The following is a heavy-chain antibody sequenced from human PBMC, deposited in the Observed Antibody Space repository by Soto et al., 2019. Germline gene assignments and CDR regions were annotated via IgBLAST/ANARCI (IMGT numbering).Heavy chain of an antibody. CDR2: ISGSGGST. CDR1: GFTFSSYA. CDR3: AKAHSSGIYSYGRDV. J-gene: IGHJ6*02. D-gene: IGHD3-10*01. Sequence: GESLKISCAASGFTFSSYAMSWVRQAPGKGLEWVSAISGSGGSTYYADSVKGRFTISRDNSKNTLYLQMNSLRAEDTAVYYCAKAHSSGIYSYGRDVWGQGTTVTVSS. V-gene: IGHV3-23*01.